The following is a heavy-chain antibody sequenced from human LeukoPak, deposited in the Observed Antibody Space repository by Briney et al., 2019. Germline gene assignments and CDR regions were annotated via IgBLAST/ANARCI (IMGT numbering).Heavy chain of an antibody. CDR2: ILASGGNT. Sequence: GGSLRLSCAASGFTFGSDAMSWVRQAPGKGLEWVSAILASGGNTYNADSVKGRFTISRDNSKNTLFLQMNSLRGADTAVYYCAKYSGEYYLYRYMHVWGKGTTVTVSS. D-gene: IGHD1-26*01. CDR1: GFTFGSDA. V-gene: IGHV3-23*01. CDR3: AKYSGEYYLYRYMHV. J-gene: IGHJ6*03.